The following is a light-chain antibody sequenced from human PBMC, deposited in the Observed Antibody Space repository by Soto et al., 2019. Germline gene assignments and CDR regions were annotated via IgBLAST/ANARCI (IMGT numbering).Light chain of an antibody. CDR3: QQYNSYPYT. CDR1: QTITSW. V-gene: IGKV1-5*01. J-gene: IGKJ2*01. Sequence: DLQMTPSPSTLSASVGDRVTITCRASQTITSWLAWYQQKPGKAPKFLIYDASTLETGVPSRFSGSGAGTEFTLTISSLQPDDFATYYCQQYNSYPYTFGQGTKLEIK. CDR2: DAS.